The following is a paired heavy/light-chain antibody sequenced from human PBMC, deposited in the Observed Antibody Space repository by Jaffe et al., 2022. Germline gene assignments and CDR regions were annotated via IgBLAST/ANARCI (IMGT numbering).Heavy chain of an antibody. CDR1: GFTFSSYW. Sequence: EVQLVESGGGLVQPGGSLRLSCAASGFTFSSYWMHWVRQAPGKGLVWVSRINSDGTDTSFADSVKGRFTISRDNANNMLYLQMNSLRAEDTAVYFCARGYVGNSYGTDWGQGTLVTVSS. CDR3: ARGYVGNSYGTD. CDR2: INSDGTDT. V-gene: IGHV3-74*01. D-gene: IGHD5-18*01. J-gene: IGHJ4*02.
Light chain of an antibody. J-gene: IGKJ4*01. V-gene: IGKV1-5*03. CDR3: QQYEGYPLT. CDR1: RDIHSW. CDR2: RAS. Sequence: DIQMTQSPSTLSASVGDRVTITCRASRDIHSWLAWYQQRPGKAPKLLIYRASALEGGVPSRFSGSGSGMEFTLTVSDLQPDDFATYYCQQYEGYPLTFGGGTKVEIK.